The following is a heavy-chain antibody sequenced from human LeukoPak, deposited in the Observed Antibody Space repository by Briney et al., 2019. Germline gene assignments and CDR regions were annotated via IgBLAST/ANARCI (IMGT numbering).Heavy chain of an antibody. CDR2: ISSSGTTI. CDR3: ARPSSIWYRAVDY. V-gene: IGHV3-11*01. CDR1: RFTFSDYY. Sequence: PGGSLRLSCAASRFTFSDYYMTCSRQAPGEGQEWVSYISSSGTTIYYADSVKGRFTISRDNAKNSLYLQMNGLRAEDTAVYYCARPSSIWYRAVDYWGQGTLVTVSS. J-gene: IGHJ4*02. D-gene: IGHD6-13*01.